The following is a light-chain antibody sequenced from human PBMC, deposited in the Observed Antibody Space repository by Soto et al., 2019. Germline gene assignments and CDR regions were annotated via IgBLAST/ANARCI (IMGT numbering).Light chain of an antibody. CDR1: SSDVGGYHY. CDR2: DVN. V-gene: IGLV2-11*01. Sequence: QSALTQPRSVSGSPGQSVTLSCTGTSSDVGGYHYVSWYQHHPGKAPKIIIYDVNKRPSGVPYRFSGSKSGNTASLTISGLQTEDEADYYCCSYAGSYTLVFGGGTKLTVL. J-gene: IGLJ2*01. CDR3: CSYAGSYTLV.